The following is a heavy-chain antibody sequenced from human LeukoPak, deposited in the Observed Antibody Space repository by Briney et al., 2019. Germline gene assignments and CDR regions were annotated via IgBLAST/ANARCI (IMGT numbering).Heavy chain of an antibody. CDR3: ARGRNLGWFDY. Sequence: SETLSLTCTVSGDSFRSYYWSWIRQPPGKRLKWIGYIYYSGSTNYNPSLKSRVTISVDTSRNQFSLKLNSVTAADTAVYYCARGRNLGWFDYWGQGTLVTVSS. CDR1: GDSFRSYY. J-gene: IGHJ5*01. CDR2: IYYSGST. V-gene: IGHV4-59*01. D-gene: IGHD3-16*01.